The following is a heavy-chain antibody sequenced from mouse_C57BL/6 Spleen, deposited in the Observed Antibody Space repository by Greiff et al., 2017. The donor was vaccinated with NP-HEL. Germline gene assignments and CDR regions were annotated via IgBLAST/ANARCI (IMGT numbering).Heavy chain of an antibody. J-gene: IGHJ3*01. Sequence: DVKLQESGPGLVKPSQSLSLTCSVTGYSITSGYYWNWIRQFPGNKLEWMGYISYDGSNNYNPSLKNRISITRDTSKNQFFLKLNSVTTEDTATYYCARDPDSSGYWFAYWGQGTLVTVSA. D-gene: IGHD3-2*02. CDR2: ISYDGSN. CDR3: ARDPDSSGYWFAY. CDR1: GYSITSGYY. V-gene: IGHV3-6*01.